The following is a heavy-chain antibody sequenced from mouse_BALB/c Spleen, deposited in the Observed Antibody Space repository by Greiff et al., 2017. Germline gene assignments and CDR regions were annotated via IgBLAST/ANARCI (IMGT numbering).Heavy chain of an antibody. CDR1: GFTFSSYA. D-gene: IGHD1-1*01. Sequence: EVKLMESGGGLVKPGGSLKLSCAASGFTFSSYAMSWVRQTPEKRLEWVASISSGGSTYYPDSVKGRFTISRDNARNILYLQMSSLRSEDTAMYYCARGRGYYCSSEGDYWGQGTSVTVSS. CDR2: ISSGGST. CDR3: ARGRGYYCSSEGDY. V-gene: IGHV5-6-5*01. J-gene: IGHJ4*01.